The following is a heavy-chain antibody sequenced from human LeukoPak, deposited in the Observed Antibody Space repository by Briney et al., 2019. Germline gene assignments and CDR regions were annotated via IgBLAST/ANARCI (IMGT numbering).Heavy chain of an antibody. D-gene: IGHD1-26*01. CDR2: INAGNGNT. CDR1: GYTFTSYA. J-gene: IGHJ6*02. V-gene: IGHV1-3*01. Sequence: ASVKVSCKASGYTFTSYAMHWVRQAPGQRLEWMGWINAGNGNTKYSQKFQGRVTITRDTSASTAYMELSSLRSEDTAVYYCARDGSGSYYYHGMDVWGQGTTVTVSS. CDR3: ARDGSGSYYYHGMDV.